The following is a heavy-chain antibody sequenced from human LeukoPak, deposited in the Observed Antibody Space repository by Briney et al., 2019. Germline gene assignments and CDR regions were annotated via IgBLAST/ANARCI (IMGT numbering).Heavy chain of an antibody. CDR2: ISAGGSLK. CDR1: GFSFSGHS. Sequence: GGSLRLSCAASGFSFSGHSMTWIRQAPGKGLEFISYISAGGSLKYSADSVRGRFTISRDNAGNPLYLQMNSVRAEDTAVYYCARDSLGCGGDCYTFDNWGQGILVTVSS. J-gene: IGHJ3*02. D-gene: IGHD2-21*02. V-gene: IGHV3-11*01. CDR3: ARDSLGCGGDCYTFDN.